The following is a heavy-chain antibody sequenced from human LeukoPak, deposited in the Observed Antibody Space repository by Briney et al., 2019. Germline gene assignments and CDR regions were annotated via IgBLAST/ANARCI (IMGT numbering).Heavy chain of an antibody. D-gene: IGHD5-18*01. Sequence: GGSLRLSCAASGFAFSNYWMSWVRQAPGKGLEWVANIKEDGSEKYYVDSVKGRFTISRDNAKNSLYLQMNSLRAEDTAVYCCARARWGYSYGGDWGQGTQVTVSS. CDR3: ARARWGYSYGGD. V-gene: IGHV3-7*01. CDR2: IKEDGSEK. J-gene: IGHJ4*02. CDR1: GFAFSNYW.